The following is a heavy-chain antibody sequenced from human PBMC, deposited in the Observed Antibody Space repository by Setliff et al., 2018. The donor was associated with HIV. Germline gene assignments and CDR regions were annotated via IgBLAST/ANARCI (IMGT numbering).Heavy chain of an antibody. J-gene: IGHJ4*02. V-gene: IGHV3-7*03. Sequence: GGSLRLSCAASGFTFHSYGMHWVRQAPGKGLEWVANINYDGSEKYYVDSVKGRFTISRDNAKNSLYLQMNSLRAEDTAVYYCARAKTSGTYYGWSYWGQGTLVTVSS. CDR1: GFTFHSYG. CDR2: INYDGSEK. D-gene: IGHD1-26*01. CDR3: ARAKTSGTYYGWSY.